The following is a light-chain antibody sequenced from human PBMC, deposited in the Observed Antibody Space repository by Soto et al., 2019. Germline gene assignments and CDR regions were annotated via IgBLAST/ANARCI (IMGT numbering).Light chain of an antibody. J-gene: IGKJ2*01. V-gene: IGKV3D-20*02. CDR3: QQRSNWPYT. Sequence: EIVLTQSPGTLSSSPGERATLPCRASQSVSSSYLAWYQQKPGQAPRLLIYGASTRATGIPDRFSGSGSGTDFTLTISRLEPEDFAVYYCQQRSNWPYTFGQGTKLEIK. CDR1: QSVSSSY. CDR2: GAS.